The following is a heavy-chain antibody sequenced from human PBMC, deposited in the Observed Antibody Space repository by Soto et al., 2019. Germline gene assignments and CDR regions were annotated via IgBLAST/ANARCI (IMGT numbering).Heavy chain of an antibody. CDR1: GYSFTTYW. CDR3: LTGVPCSSRNWDFAY. Sequence: PGGSLKISCQGSGYSFTTYWIAWVRQMPGKGLEWMGIIYPGDSDTRYSPSFQGQVTISADTSISTAYLQWSSLKASDSAMHYCLTGVPCSSRNWDFAYWGQGTMVSVSS. J-gene: IGHJ4*02. CDR2: IYPGDSDT. D-gene: IGHD1-1*01. V-gene: IGHV5-51*01.